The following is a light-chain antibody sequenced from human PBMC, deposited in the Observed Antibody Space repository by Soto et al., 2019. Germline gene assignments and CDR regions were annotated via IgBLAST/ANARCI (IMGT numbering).Light chain of an antibody. CDR3: QHYGTSPGT. J-gene: IGKJ1*01. Sequence: IVLTQSPGTLSLSPGERATLSCRASRGVSSSYLAWYHQKPGQAPRLLIYGASPMATGIPDRFSGSGFGTDFTLTISSLEPEDFAVYYCQHYGTSPGTFGQGTTVEIK. CDR1: RGVSSSY. V-gene: IGKV3-20*01. CDR2: GAS.